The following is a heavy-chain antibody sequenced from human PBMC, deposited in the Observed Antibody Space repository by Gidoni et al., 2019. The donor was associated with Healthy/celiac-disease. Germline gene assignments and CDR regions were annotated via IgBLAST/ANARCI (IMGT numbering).Heavy chain of an antibody. Sequence: EVQLVASGGGLVKPGGSLRLSCAASGFPFSSYSMNWVRQAPGKGLEWVSSISSSSSYIYYADSVKGRFTISRDNAKNSLYLQMNSLRAEDTAVYYCASSATPLYYYGMDVWGQGTTVTVSS. CDR3: ASSATPLYYYGMDV. J-gene: IGHJ6*02. V-gene: IGHV3-21*01. CDR2: ISSSSSYI. CDR1: GFPFSSYS.